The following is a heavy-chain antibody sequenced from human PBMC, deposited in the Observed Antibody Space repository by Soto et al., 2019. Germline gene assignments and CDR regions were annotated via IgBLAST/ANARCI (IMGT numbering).Heavy chain of an antibody. CDR1: GDSVSSNSAA. Sequence: PSQTLSLTCAISGDSVSSNSAAWNWIRQSPSRGLKWLGRKYYRSKWYNVFAVSVKSRIPLNPDTSKDQFSLQLNSVTPEDSVFYYCERGGHYYDSSGFFDYWGQGTLVTVSS. J-gene: IGHJ4*02. CDR3: ERGGHYYDSSGFFDY. V-gene: IGHV6-1*01. CDR2: KYYRSKWYN. D-gene: IGHD3-22*01.